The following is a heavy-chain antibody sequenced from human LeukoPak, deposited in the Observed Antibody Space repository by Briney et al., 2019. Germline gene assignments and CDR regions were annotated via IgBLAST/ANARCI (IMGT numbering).Heavy chain of an antibody. D-gene: IGHD2-2*02. CDR2: ISSRSSYI. Sequence: GGSLRLSCAASGFTFSSYRMNWVRQAPGKGLEWVSSISSRSSYIYYADSLKGRFTISRDNAKNSLYLQMNSLRADDTALYYCARLLYGGYSDYWGQGTLVTVSS. J-gene: IGHJ4*02. V-gene: IGHV3-21*01. CDR3: ARLLYGGYSDY. CDR1: GFTFSSYR.